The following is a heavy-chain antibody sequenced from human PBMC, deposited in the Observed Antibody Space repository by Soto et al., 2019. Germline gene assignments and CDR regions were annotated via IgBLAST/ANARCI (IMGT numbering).Heavy chain of an antibody. CDR3: ARLRWETENNWFDP. Sequence: QVQLQESGPGLVRPSQTLSLTCTVSGDSINSVDHYWSWIRQPPGKGLEWMGYIYHSGSTHYNPXXXXXLXIXIDTSTNRFSLNLTSVTAADTAVYFCARLRWETENNWFDPWGQGALVTVSS. J-gene: IGHJ5*02. CDR1: GDSINSVDHY. V-gene: IGHV4-30-4*01. D-gene: IGHD1-26*01. CDR2: IYHSGST.